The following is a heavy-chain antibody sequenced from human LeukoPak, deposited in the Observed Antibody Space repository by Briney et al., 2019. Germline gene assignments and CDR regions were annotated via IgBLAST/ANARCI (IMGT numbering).Heavy chain of an antibody. Sequence: ASVKVSCKASGGTFSSYAISWVRQAPGQGLEWMGWINTNTGNPTYAQGFTGRFVFSLDTSVSTAYLQISSLKAEDTAVYYCARDYRNCSGGNCYTYPGSFDYWGQGTLVTVSS. D-gene: IGHD2-15*01. V-gene: IGHV7-4-1*02. CDR2: INTNTGNP. CDR1: GGTFSSYA. J-gene: IGHJ4*02. CDR3: ARDYRNCSGGNCYTYPGSFDY.